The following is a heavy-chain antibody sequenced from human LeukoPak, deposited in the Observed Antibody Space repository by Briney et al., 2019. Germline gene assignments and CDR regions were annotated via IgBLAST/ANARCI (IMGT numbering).Heavy chain of an antibody. V-gene: IGHV1-18*01. CDR1: GYTFNRYG. CDR3: ARDYGYGAIVTISDDY. Sequence: ASVKVSCKASGYTFNRYGITWVRQAPGQGLEWMGWISGYNGNTNYAQKLQGRVTMTTDTSTSTAYMELGSLRSDDTAMYYCARDYGYGAIVTISDDYWGQGTLVTVSS. D-gene: IGHD3-9*01. J-gene: IGHJ4*02. CDR2: ISGYNGNT.